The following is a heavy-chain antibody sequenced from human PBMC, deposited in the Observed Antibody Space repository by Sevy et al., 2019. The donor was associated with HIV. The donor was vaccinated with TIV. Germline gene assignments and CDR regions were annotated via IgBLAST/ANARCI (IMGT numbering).Heavy chain of an antibody. CDR3: ARDIATYSTGSYIRYFDY. V-gene: IGHV3-21*06. CDR1: VFTFSRYT. J-gene: IGHJ4*02. Sequence: GGSLRLSCAASVFTFSRYTMHWVRQAPGKGLEWVSSITSDATYISYADSLRGRVTISRDNAKNSPFLQLSSLRAEDTAVYFCARDIATYSTGSYIRYFDYWGQGTLVTVSS. D-gene: IGHD6-19*01. CDR2: ITSDATYI.